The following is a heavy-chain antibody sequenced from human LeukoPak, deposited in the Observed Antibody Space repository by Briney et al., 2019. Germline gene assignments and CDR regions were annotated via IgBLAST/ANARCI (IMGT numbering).Heavy chain of an antibody. V-gene: IGHV3-30-3*01. J-gene: IGHJ4*02. CDR2: ISYDGSNK. Sequence: PGRALRLSCAASGFTFSSYAMHWVRQDAGKGLEWVAVISYDGSNKYYADSVKGRFTISRDNSKNTLYLQMNSLRAEDTAVYYCAREATTLFFDYWGQGTLVTVSS. CDR1: GFTFSSYA. D-gene: IGHD2/OR15-2a*01. CDR3: AREATTLFFDY.